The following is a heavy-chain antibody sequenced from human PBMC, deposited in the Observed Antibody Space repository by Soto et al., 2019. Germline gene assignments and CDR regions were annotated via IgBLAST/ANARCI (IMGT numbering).Heavy chain of an antibody. V-gene: IGHV1-69*08. CDR3: ARDHGPGLGITAATIFDP. CDR2: IIPILGIA. Sequence: QVQLVQSGAEVKKPGSSVKVSCKASGGTFSSYTISWVRQAPGQGLEWMGRIIPILGIANYAQKFQGRVTITADKSTSTAYMELSSLRSEDTAVYYCARDHGPGLGITAATIFDPWGQGTLVTVSS. D-gene: IGHD6-25*01. J-gene: IGHJ5*02. CDR1: GGTFSSYT.